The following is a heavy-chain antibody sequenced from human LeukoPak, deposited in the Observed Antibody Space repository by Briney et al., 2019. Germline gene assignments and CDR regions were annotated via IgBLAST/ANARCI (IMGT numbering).Heavy chain of an antibody. Sequence: ASVKVSCKASGYSFTSNYIHWVRQAPGQGPEWMGMIYPRDGSTSYAQRFQDRVTVTRDTSTSTVHTELSGLRSEDTAVYYCARDQEGFDYWGQGTQVTVSS. CDR2: IYPRDGST. V-gene: IGHV1-46*01. J-gene: IGHJ4*02. CDR1: GYSFTSNY. CDR3: ARDQEGFDY.